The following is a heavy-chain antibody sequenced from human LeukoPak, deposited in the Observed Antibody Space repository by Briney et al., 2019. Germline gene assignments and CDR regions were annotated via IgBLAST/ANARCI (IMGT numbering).Heavy chain of an antibody. V-gene: IGHV4-39*07. CDR1: GGSISSSSYY. J-gene: IGHJ3*02. D-gene: IGHD1-26*01. Sequence: PSETLSLTCTVSGGSISSSSYYWGWIRQPPGKGLEWIGSIYYSGSTYYNPSLKSRVTISVDTSKNQFSLKPSSVTAADTAVYYCARDPTTGAFDIWGQGTMVTVSS. CDR2: IYYSGST. CDR3: ARDPTTGAFDI.